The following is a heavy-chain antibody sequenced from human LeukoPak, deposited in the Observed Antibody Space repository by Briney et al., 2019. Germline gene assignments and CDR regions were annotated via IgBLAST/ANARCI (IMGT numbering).Heavy chain of an antibody. CDR3: AREREDWNYEGYYYYYMDV. V-gene: IGHV3-7*01. CDR1: GFTFSSYW. CDR2: IKQDGSEK. J-gene: IGHJ6*03. Sequence: PGGSLRLSCGASGFTFSSYWMSWVRQAPGKGLEWVADIKQDGSEKYYVDSVKGRFTISRDNAKNSLYLQMNSLRAEDTAVYYCAREREDWNYEGYYYYYMDVWGKGTTVTVSS. D-gene: IGHD1-7*01.